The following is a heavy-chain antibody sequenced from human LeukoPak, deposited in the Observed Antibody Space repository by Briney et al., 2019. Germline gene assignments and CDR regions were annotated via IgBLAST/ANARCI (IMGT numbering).Heavy chain of an antibody. CDR3: AKETSITGAGDF. CDR2: ISASGLST. V-gene: IGHV3-23*01. D-gene: IGHD1-20*01. Sequence: PGGSLRLSCAASGFTFSSYGMSWVRQAPGKGLEYVSPISASGLSTYYTDSVRGRFTNSRDNSKNTLYLQMHSLRAEDTAVYYCAKETSITGAGDFWGQGALVTVSS. CDR1: GFTFSSYG. J-gene: IGHJ4*02.